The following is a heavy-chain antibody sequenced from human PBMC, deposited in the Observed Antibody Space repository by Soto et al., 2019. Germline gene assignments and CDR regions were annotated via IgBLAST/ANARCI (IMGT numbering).Heavy chain of an antibody. Sequence: EVQLVESGGGLVKPGGSLRLSCAASGFTFSSYSMNWVRQAPGKGLEWVSSISSSSSYIYYADSVKGRFTISRDNAKNSLYLQMNSLRAEDTAVYYCASGTPMVRGIDYWGQGTLVTVSS. D-gene: IGHD3-10*01. CDR2: ISSSSSYI. CDR3: ASGTPMVRGIDY. V-gene: IGHV3-21*01. CDR1: GFTFSSYS. J-gene: IGHJ4*02.